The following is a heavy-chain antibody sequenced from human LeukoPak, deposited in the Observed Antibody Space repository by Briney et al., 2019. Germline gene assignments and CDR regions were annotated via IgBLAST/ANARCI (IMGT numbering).Heavy chain of an antibody. V-gene: IGHV3-23*01. CDR1: GFTFSDFA. CDR2: ISGSGGST. J-gene: IGHJ5*02. D-gene: IGHD6-19*01. CDR3: AKEGETSSGWYSWFDP. Sequence: GGSLRLSCAASGFTFSDFAMSWVRQAPGKGLEWVSAISGSGGSTYYADSVKGRFTISRDNSKNTLYLQMNSLRAEDTAVYYCAKEGETSSGWYSWFDPWGQGTLVTVSS.